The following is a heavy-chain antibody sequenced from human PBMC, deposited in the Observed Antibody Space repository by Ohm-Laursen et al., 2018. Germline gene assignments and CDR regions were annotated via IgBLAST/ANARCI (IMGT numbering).Heavy chain of an antibody. D-gene: IGHD3-10*01. CDR3: AKDRGSDWYFDV. CDR2: ISYDGSNK. CDR1: GFTFSSYG. Sequence: SLRLSCTASGFTFSSYGMHWVRQAPGKGLEWVAVISYDGSNKYYADSVKGRFTISRDNPKSTLYLQMNSLRSEDTAVYYCAKDRGSDWYFDVWGRGTLVTVSS. V-gene: IGHV3-30*18. J-gene: IGHJ2*01.